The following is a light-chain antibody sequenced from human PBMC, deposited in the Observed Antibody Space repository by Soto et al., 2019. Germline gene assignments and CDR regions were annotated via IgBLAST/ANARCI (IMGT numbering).Light chain of an antibody. CDR1: SSDVGGYNY. CDR3: SSYTSSSRFF. Sequence: QSVLTQPASVSGSPGQSITISCTGTSSDVGGYNYVSWYQQHPGKAPKLMIYDVSNRPSGVSNRCSGSKSGNTASLTISGLQAEDEADYYCSSYTSSSRFFFCTGTKLTVL. V-gene: IGLV2-14*01. CDR2: DVS. J-gene: IGLJ1*01.